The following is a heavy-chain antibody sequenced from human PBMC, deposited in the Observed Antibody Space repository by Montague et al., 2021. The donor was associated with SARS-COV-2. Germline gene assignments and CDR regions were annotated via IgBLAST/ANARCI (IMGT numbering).Heavy chain of an antibody. CDR2: INHSGST. CDR3: ARWGSGRSDLAY. D-gene: IGHD3-16*01. J-gene: IGHJ4*02. Sequence: SETLSLTCAVYGGSFSGYYWSWIRQPPGKGLEWIGEINHSGSTKYNPSLKSRVSMSVDKSWNQFSLRLTSVTAADTASYSCARWGSGRSDLAYWGQGTLVTVSS. V-gene: IGHV4-34*01. CDR1: GGSFSGYY.